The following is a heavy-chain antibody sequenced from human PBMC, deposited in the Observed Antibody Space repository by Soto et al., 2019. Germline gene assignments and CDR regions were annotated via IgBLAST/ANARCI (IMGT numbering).Heavy chain of an antibody. CDR2: ISDSGGNI. V-gene: IGHV3-23*01. D-gene: IGHD2-8*01. CDR3: AKWDRSCSNGVCYATYGLDV. J-gene: IGHJ6*02. CDR1: GFTFRNSA. Sequence: EVQLLESGGGLVQPGGSLRLSCAASGFTFRNSAMSWLRQAPGKGLEWVSAISDSGGNIHYADSVKGRFTISRDISKKTLYLQMNSLRAEDTAVYYCAKWDRSCSNGVCYATYGLDVWGQGTTAAVS.